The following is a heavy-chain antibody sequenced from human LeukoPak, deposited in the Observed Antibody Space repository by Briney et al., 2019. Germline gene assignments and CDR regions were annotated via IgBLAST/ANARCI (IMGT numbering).Heavy chain of an antibody. CDR1: GGSFSGYY. CDR2: INHSGST. V-gene: IGHV4-34*01. J-gene: IGHJ4*02. CDR3: ARYYYDSSGYSLDY. Sequence: SETLSLTCAVYGGSFSGYYWSWIRQPPGKGLEWIGEINHSGSTNYNPSLKSRVTISVDTSKNQFSLKLSSVTAADTAVYYCARYYYDSSGYSLDYWGQGTLVTVSS. D-gene: IGHD3-22*01.